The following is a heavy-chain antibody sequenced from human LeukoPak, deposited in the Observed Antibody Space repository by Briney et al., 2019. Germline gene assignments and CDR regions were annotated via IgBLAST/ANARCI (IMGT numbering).Heavy chain of an antibody. CDR1: GGSISSYY. V-gene: IGHV4-4*07. Sequence: SDTLSLTCTVSGGSISSYYWSWIRQPAGKGLEWIGRIYSSGSTNYNPSLKSRVTISVDKSKNQFSLKLSSVTAADTAVYYCARGSNWAFDYWGQVMLVTFSS. CDR2: IYSSGST. CDR3: ARGSNWAFDY. J-gene: IGHJ4*02. D-gene: IGHD6-13*01.